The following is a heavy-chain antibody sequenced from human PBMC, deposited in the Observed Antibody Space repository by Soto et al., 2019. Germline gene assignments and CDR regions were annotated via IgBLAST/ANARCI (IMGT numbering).Heavy chain of an antibody. CDR2: INQDRSAK. J-gene: IGHJ4*02. D-gene: IGHD2-15*01. CDR1: GFTFNNYY. CDR3: GRGFGGTH. V-gene: IGHV3-7*05. Sequence: EVQLVESGGGLVQPGGSLRLSCAASGFTFNNYYMVWVRQAPGRGLEWVANINQDRSAKYYVASVKGRFTISRDNAKSSLSLQISSLRAEDTATYYCGRGFGGTHWGQGSLVTVSS.